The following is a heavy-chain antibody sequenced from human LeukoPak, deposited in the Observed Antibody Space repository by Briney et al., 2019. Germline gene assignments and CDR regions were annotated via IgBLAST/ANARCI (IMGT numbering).Heavy chain of an antibody. CDR3: ARIVGWYYYDSSGYHGMDV. J-gene: IGHJ6*02. CDR1: GYTFTSYA. V-gene: IGHV1-3*01. CDR2: INAGNGNT. D-gene: IGHD3-22*01. Sequence: ASVKVPCKASGYTFTSYAMHWVRQAPGQRLEWMGWINAGNGNTKYSQKFQGRVTITRDTSASTAYMELSSLRSEDTAVYYCARIVGWYYYDSSGYHGMDVWGQGTTVTVSS.